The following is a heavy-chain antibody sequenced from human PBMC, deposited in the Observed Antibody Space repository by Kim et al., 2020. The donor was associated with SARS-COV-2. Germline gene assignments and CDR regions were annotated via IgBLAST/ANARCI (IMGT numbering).Heavy chain of an antibody. CDR3: AREGWKLTHRGSGYCSGGSCYSGDYFDY. CDR1: GDSVSSNSAA. Sequence: SQTLSLTCAISGDSVSSNSAAWNWIRQSPSRGLEWLGRTYYRSKWYNDYAVSVKSRITINPDTSKNQFSLQLNSVTPEDTAVYYCAREGWKLTHRGSGYCSGGSCYSGDYFDYWGQGTLVTVSS. V-gene: IGHV6-1*01. J-gene: IGHJ4*02. CDR2: TYYRSKWYN. D-gene: IGHD2-15*01.